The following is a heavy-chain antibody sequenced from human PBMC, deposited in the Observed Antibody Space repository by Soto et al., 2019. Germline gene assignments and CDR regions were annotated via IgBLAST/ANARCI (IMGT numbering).Heavy chain of an antibody. D-gene: IGHD4-17*01. CDR3: ARVYYGDSVFDY. J-gene: IGHJ4*02. V-gene: IGHV1-46*03. CDR1: GYTFTSYY. CDR2: INPSGGST. Sequence: QVQLVQSGAEVKKPGASVKVSCKASGYTFTSYYMHWVRQAPGQGLEWMGIINPSGGSTSYAQKFQGRVTLTRDTSTSSVYMELSSLRSEDTAVYYCARVYYGDSVFDYWGQGTLVTVSS.